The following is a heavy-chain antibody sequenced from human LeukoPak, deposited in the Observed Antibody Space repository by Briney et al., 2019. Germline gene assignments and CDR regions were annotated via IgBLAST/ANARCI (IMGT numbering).Heavy chain of an antibody. D-gene: IGHD6-19*01. CDR3: ARGVDSSGWYFFDY. Sequence: SETLSLTCTVSGGSISSYYWSWIRQPAGKGLEWIGRIYTSGSTNYNPSLKSRVTMSVDTSKNQFSLKLSSVTAADTAVYYCARGVDSSGWYFFDYWGQGTLVTVSS. J-gene: IGHJ4*02. CDR1: GGSISSYY. CDR2: IYTSGST. V-gene: IGHV4-4*07.